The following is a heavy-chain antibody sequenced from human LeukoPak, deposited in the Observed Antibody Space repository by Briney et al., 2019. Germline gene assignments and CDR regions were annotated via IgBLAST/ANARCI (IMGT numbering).Heavy chain of an antibody. V-gene: IGHV1-18*01. CDR3: ARDLRSRRSSSWQPFDP. Sequence: ASVKVSCKASGYTFTSYGISWVRQAPGQGLEWMGWISAYNGNTNYAQKLQGRVTMTTDTSTSTAYMELRSLRSDDTAVYYCARDLRSRRSSSWQPFDPWGQGTLVTVSS. D-gene: IGHD6-13*01. J-gene: IGHJ5*02. CDR1: GYTFTSYG. CDR2: ISAYNGNT.